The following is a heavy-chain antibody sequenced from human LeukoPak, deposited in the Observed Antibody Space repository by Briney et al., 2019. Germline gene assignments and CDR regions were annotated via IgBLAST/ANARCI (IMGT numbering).Heavy chain of an antibody. CDR2: IYYSGST. CDR1: GGSISSSSYY. J-gene: IGHJ5*02. V-gene: IGHV4-39*01. CDR3: ARQPFDSDSSGYLNWFDP. Sequence: SETLSLTCTVSGGSISSSSYYWGWIRQPPGQGLEWIGSIYYSGSTYYNPSLKSRVTISVDTSKNQFSLKLSSVTAADTAVYCCARQPFDSDSSGYLNWFDPWGQGTLVTVSS. D-gene: IGHD3-22*01.